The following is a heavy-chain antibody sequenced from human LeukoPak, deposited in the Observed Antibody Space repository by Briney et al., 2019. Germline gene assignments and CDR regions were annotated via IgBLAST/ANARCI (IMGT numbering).Heavy chain of an antibody. CDR3: ATMGLL. V-gene: IGHV3-53*01. CDR2: IYSGGTT. D-gene: IGHD3-10*01. CDR1: GFTVSSNY. Sequence: GGSLRLSCAASGFTVSSNYMSWVRQAPGKGLEWVSLIYSGGTTYYAESVKGRFTISRDKSKNTLYLQMNNLRVEDTAVYYCATMGLLWGQGTLVTVSS. J-gene: IGHJ4*02.